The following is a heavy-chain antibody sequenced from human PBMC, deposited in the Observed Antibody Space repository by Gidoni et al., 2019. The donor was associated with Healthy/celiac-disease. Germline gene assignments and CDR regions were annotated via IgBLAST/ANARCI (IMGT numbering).Heavy chain of an antibody. CDR3: AKAGDCYNWISIDI. Sequence: EVQLLESGGGLVQPGGSLRPSCAAAGFAFRRYASRWVRQAPGKVLEWVSAISGSGGSTCYADSVKGRFTISRDKSKNTLYLKMNSLRAEDTALYYCAKAGDCYNWISIDIWGQGTTVTVSS. CDR2: ISGSGGST. V-gene: IGHV3-23*01. CDR1: GFAFRRYA. D-gene: IGHD2-21*01. J-gene: IGHJ3*02.